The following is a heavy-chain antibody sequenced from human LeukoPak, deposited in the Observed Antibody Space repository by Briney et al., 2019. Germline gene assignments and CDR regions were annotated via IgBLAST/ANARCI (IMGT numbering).Heavy chain of an antibody. CDR3: AKLGHSDGWYLGAFDI. CDR1: GGSITGHY. CDR2: TSYSRTT. V-gene: IGHV4-59*08. D-gene: IGHD6-19*01. Sequence: SETLSLTCAVSGGSITGHYWNWIRQTPGMRLEWIGYTSYSRTTIYNSYLKGRATMSIDTSKNQLYLNLTSVTATDTAVYYCAKLGHSDGWYLGAFDIWGQGTTVIVSS. J-gene: IGHJ3*02.